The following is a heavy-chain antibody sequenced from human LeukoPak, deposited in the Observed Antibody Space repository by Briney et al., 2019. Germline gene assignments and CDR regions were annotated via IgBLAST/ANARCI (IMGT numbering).Heavy chain of an antibody. CDR3: AKVRGTYSSGYFFDY. J-gene: IGHJ4*02. Sequence: LSLTCTVSGGSISSYYWSWVRQAPGKGLEWLSIISWNSGYIGYADSVKGRFTISRDNAKKSLDLQMNSLRAEDTAFYYCAKVRGTYSSGYFFDYWGQGTLVTVSS. CDR2: ISWNSGYI. D-gene: IGHD6-19*01. CDR1: GGSISSYY. V-gene: IGHV3-9*01.